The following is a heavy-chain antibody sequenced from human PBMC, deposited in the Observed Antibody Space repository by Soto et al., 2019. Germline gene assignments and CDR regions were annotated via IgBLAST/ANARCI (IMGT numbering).Heavy chain of an antibody. CDR3: AHRVVPATKYNWNGGHFDY. Sequence: QITLKESGPTLVKPTETLTLTCTFSGFSLTTSGVGVGWIRQPPGKALEWLVFIYWDDDKRYSPSLKNRLTITKDTSKNQVVLTMTNMDPVDTATYYCAHRVVPATKYNWNGGHFDYWGQGTLVTVSS. D-gene: IGHD1-20*01. CDR2: IYWDDDK. J-gene: IGHJ4*02. V-gene: IGHV2-5*02. CDR1: GFSLTTSGVG.